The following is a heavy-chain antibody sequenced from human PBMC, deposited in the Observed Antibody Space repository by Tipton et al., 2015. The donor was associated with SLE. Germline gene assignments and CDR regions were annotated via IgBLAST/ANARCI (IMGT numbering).Heavy chain of an antibody. CDR1: GFTFGDYA. V-gene: IGHV3-49*04. Sequence: SLRLSCTASGFTFGDYAMSWVRQAPGKGLEWVGFIRSKAYGGTTEYAASVKGRFTISRDDSKSIAYLQMNSLKTEDTAVYCCTRDRRGSTRGGGWFDPWGQGTLVTVSS. J-gene: IGHJ5*02. D-gene: IGHD3-16*01. CDR3: TRDRRGSTRGGGWFDP. CDR2: IRSKAYGGTT.